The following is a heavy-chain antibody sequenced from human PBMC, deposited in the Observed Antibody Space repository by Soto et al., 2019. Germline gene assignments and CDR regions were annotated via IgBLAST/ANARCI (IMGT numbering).Heavy chain of an antibody. Sequence: GGSLRLSCAASGFTFSSYAMSWVRQAPGKGLEWVSAISGSGGSTYYADSVKGRFTISRDNSKNTLYLQMNSLRAEDTAVYYCAKDWAPNYYDSSGYYLAYFDYWGQGT. V-gene: IGHV3-23*01. J-gene: IGHJ4*02. CDR3: AKDWAPNYYDSSGYYLAYFDY. D-gene: IGHD3-22*01. CDR2: ISGSGGST. CDR1: GFTFSSYA.